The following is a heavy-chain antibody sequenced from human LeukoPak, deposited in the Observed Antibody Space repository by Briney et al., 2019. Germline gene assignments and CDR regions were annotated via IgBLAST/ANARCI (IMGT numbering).Heavy chain of an antibody. Sequence: GGSLRLSCVACGFSFSDYYMSWIRQAPGRGLEWISYISGSGSDLYYADSVKGRFTISRDNANNSLYLQMNSLRAEDRAVYYCARSIGYYYTMDVWGQGTTVTVSS. V-gene: IGHV3-11*01. D-gene: IGHD3-22*01. J-gene: IGHJ6*02. CDR3: ARSIGYYYTMDV. CDR2: ISGSGSDL. CDR1: GFSFSDYY.